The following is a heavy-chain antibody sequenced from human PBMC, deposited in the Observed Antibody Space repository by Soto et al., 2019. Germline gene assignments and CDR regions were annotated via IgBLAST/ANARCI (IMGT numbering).Heavy chain of an antibody. CDR2: ISYDGSNK. J-gene: IGHJ3*02. CDR3: AKVVGQQLVRLGFDI. D-gene: IGHD6-13*01. Sequence: GGSLRLSCAASGFTFSSYGMHWVRQAPGKGLEWVAVISYDGSNKYYVDSVKGRFTVSKDNSKNTLFLQMNSLRAEDTAMYYCAKVVGQQLVRLGFDIWGQGTMVTVSS. CDR1: GFTFSSYG. V-gene: IGHV3-30*18.